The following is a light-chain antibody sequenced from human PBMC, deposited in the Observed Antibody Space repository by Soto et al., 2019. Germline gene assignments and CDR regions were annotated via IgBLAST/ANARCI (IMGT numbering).Light chain of an antibody. CDR2: WAS. V-gene: IGKV4-1*01. J-gene: IGKJ1*01. CDR1: QSVLYSSNNKNY. CDR3: QQYFRPWT. Sequence: DIVMTQSPDSLAVSLGERATINCKSSQSVLYSSNNKNYLAWYQQKPGPPPKLLIYWASTRESGVPDRFSGSGSGTDFTLTISSLQAEDVSVYYCQQYFRPWTFGPGTKVEIK.